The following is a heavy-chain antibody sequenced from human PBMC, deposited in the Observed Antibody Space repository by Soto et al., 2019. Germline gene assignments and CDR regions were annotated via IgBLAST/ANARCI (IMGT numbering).Heavy chain of an antibody. J-gene: IGHJ5*01. CDR2: ISGGGSST. Sequence: EVQLLESGGGLVQPGGSLRLSCAASGFTFSSTAMSWVRQAPGKGLEWVSVISGGGSSTYYADSVKGRFTLSRDNSKNTLYLQLTSLRVEDTAVYYCAKDHNRSYRPDCLDSSGQGTLVTVSS. V-gene: IGHV3-23*01. CDR3: AKDHNRSYRPDCLDS. D-gene: IGHD1-26*01. CDR1: GFTFSSTA.